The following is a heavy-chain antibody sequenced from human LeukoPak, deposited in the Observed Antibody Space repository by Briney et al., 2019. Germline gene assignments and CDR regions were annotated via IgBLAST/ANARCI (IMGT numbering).Heavy chain of an antibody. CDR2: IEEDGSEI. D-gene: IGHD4-23*01. J-gene: IGHJ4*02. CDR3: ARDRGYSTFDF. V-gene: IGHV3-7*01. Sequence: GGSLRLSCAASAFTFSNYWMSWVRQAPGKGLEWVASIEEDGSEISYVDSVKGRFTISRDNAKNSLYLQMNSLRVDDTAVYYCARDRGYSTFDFWGQGTLVTVSS. CDR1: AFTFSNYW.